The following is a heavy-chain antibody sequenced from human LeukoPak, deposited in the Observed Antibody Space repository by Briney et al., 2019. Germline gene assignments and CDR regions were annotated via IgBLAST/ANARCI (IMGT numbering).Heavy chain of an antibody. CDR3: ARSAGYDWYYYYMDV. CDR2: IYYSGST. Sequence: PSETLSLTXTVSGGSISSYYWSWIRQPPGKGVEWIGYIYYSGSTNYNPSLKSRVTISVDTSKNQFSLKLSSVTAADTAVYYCARSAGYDWYYYYMDVWGKGTTVTVSS. V-gene: IGHV4-59*01. D-gene: IGHD5-12*01. J-gene: IGHJ6*03. CDR1: GGSISSYY.